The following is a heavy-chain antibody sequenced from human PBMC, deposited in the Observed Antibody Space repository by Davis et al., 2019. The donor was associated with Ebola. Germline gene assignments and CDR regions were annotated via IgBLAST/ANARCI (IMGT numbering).Heavy chain of an antibody. J-gene: IGHJ5*02. Sequence: GESLKISCAASGFTFSSYAMHWVRQAPGKGLEWVAVISYDGSNKYYADSVKGRFTISRDNSKNTLYLQMNSLRAEDTAVYYCARDRWDNWFDPWGQGTLVTVSS. V-gene: IGHV3-30-3*01. CDR1: GFTFSSYA. D-gene: IGHD1-26*01. CDR3: ARDRWDNWFDP. CDR2: ISYDGSNK.